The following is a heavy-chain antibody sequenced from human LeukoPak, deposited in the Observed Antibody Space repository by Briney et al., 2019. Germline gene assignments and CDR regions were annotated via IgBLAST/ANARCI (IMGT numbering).Heavy chain of an antibody. J-gene: IGHJ4*02. CDR3: ARAYSSSWLLFDY. V-gene: IGHV1-3*01. D-gene: IGHD6-13*01. CDR1: GGTFNNFA. CDR2: INAGNGNT. Sequence: GASVKVSCKAPGGTFNNFAIDWVRQAPGQRLEWMGWINAGNGNTKYSQKFQGRVTITRDTSASTAYMELSSLRSEDTAVYYCARAYSSSWLLFDYWGQGTLVTVSS.